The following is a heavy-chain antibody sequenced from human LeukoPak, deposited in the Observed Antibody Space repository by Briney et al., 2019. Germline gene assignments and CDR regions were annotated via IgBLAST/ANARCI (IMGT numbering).Heavy chain of an antibody. D-gene: IGHD6-19*01. J-gene: IGHJ5*02. V-gene: IGHV3-7*01. CDR2: IKQDGSEK. Sequence: GGSLRLSCAASGFTFSSYWMSWVRQAPGKGLEWVANIKQDGSEKYYVDSVKGRFTISRDNAKNSLYLQMNSLRAEDTAVYYCARWWIKQWLAWFDPLGPGNPGHRLL. CDR3: ARWWIKQWLAWFDP. CDR1: GFTFSSYW.